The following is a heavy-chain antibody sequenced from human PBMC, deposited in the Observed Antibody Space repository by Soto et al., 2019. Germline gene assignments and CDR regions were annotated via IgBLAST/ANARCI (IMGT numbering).Heavy chain of an antibody. CDR2: VYYRGRS. CDR1: GGSVTNSSYY. J-gene: IGHJ4*02. Sequence: SETLSLTCTVSGGSVTNSSYYWGWIRQSPGKGLEWIGSVYYRGRSYSKSSVKSRVTISVDTSKNRFSLSLNSVTASDAAVYFCVSQRTTVPTQAYFDYWGPGALVTVSS. D-gene: IGHD4-17*01. CDR3: VSQRTTVPTQAYFDY. V-gene: IGHV4-39*01.